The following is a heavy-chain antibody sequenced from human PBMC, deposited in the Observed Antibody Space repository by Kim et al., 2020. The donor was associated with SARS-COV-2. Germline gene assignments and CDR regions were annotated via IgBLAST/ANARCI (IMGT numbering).Heavy chain of an antibody. CDR1: GYSISSGYY. CDR3: AREDTAMVRGYYYYGMDV. V-gene: IGHV4-38-2*02. CDR2: IYHSGST. D-gene: IGHD5-18*01. Sequence: SETLSLTCTVSGYSISSGYYWGWIRQPPGKGLEWIGSIYHSGSTYYNSSLKSRVTISVDTSKNQFSLKLSSVTAADTAVYYCAREDTAMVRGYYYYGMDVWGQGTTVTVSS. J-gene: IGHJ6*02.